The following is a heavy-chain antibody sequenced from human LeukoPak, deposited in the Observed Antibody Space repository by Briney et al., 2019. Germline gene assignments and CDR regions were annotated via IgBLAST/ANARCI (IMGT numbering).Heavy chain of an antibody. CDR1: GFTFSSYA. CDR2: ISGSGGST. Sequence: PGGPLRLSCAASGFTFSSYAMSWVRQAPGKGLEWVSAISGSGGSTYYADSVKGRFTISRDNSKNTLYLQMNSLRAEDTAVYYCANSNYDSSGYYPAWYFDYGGQGTLVTVSS. V-gene: IGHV3-23*01. D-gene: IGHD3-22*01. J-gene: IGHJ4*02. CDR3: ANSNYDSSGYYPAWYFDY.